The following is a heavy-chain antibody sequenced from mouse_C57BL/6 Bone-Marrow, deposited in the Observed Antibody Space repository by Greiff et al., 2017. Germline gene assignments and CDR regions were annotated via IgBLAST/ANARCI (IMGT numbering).Heavy chain of an antibody. CDR2: IHPNSGST. V-gene: IGHV1-64*01. Sequence: QVQLQQPGAELVKPGASVKLSCKASGYTFTSYWMHWVKQRPGQGLEWIGMIHPNSGSTNYNEKFKSKATLTVDKSSSTAYMQLSSLTSEDSAVYYGARDYGNPYFDYWCQGTTLTVSS. CDR3: ARDYGNPYFDY. D-gene: IGHD2-1*01. J-gene: IGHJ2*01. CDR1: GYTFTSYW.